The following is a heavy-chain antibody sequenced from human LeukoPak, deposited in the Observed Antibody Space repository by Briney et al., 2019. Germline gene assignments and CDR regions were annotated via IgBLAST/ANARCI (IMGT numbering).Heavy chain of an antibody. CDR1: GGTFISYA. J-gene: IGHJ6*02. D-gene: IGHD6-13*01. CDR2: INPSGGST. V-gene: IGHV1-46*01. CDR3: VVAAAGSRMDV. Sequence: GASVKVSCKASGGTFISYAISWVRQAPGQGLEWMGIINPSGGSTSYAQKFQGRVTMTRDTSTSTVYMELSSLRSEDTAVYYCVVAAAGSRMDVWGQGTTVTVSS.